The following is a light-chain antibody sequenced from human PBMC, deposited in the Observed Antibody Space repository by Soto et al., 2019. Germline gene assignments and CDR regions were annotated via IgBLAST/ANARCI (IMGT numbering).Light chain of an antibody. V-gene: IGKV1-39*01. CDR2: ADS. CDR1: QTVTNY. Sequence: DIPLTQSPSSLSASVGDRVTITCRASQTVTNYLHWYQQKPGKAPKLLTYADSNLQSRVPSRFGASGSVTDFTLTISGLQPEDFATYYCQQSYTTRPLTFGGGTKVESK. J-gene: IGKJ4*01. CDR3: QQSYTTRPLT.